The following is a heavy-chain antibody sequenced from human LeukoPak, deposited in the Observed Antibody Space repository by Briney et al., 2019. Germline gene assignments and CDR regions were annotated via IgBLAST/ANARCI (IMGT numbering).Heavy chain of an antibody. CDR3: ARATQGDYYYFNY. D-gene: IGHD3-16*01. J-gene: IGHJ4*02. Sequence: SQTLSLTCTISGDSVSSNSAAWNWIRQSPSRGLEWLGRTYYRSKWYNDYAVSVKSRISINPDTSENRFSLQLNSVTPEDTAVYYCARATQGDYYYFNYWGQGTLVTVSS. CDR1: GDSVSSNSAA. V-gene: IGHV6-1*01. CDR2: TYYRSKWYN.